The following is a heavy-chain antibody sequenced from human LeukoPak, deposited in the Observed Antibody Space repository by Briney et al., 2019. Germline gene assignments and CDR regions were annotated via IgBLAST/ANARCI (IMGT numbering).Heavy chain of an antibody. CDR1: GFTVSSYS. J-gene: IGHJ4*02. D-gene: IGHD4/OR15-4a*01. Sequence: PGGSLRLSCTVSGFTVSSYSMSWIRQAPGKGLEWVSFIYSDNAHYSDSVKGRFTISRDNSKNTLYLQMNSLRAEDTAVYYCARRAGAYSHPYDYWGQGTLVTVSS. V-gene: IGHV3-53*01. CDR3: ARRAGAYSHPYDY. CDR2: IYSDNA.